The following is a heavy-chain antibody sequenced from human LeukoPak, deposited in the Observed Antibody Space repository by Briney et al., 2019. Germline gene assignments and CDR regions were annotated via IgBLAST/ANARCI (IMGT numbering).Heavy chain of an antibody. V-gene: IGHV4-34*01. CDR1: GGSFSGYY. Sequence: SETLSLTCAVYGGSFSGYYWSWIRQPPGKGLEWIGEINHSGSTNYNPSLKSRVTISVDTSKNQFSLKLSSVTAADTAVYYCAGEEPGIAAAGTARFDPWGQGTLVTVSS. CDR3: AGEEPGIAAAGTARFDP. CDR2: INHSGST. D-gene: IGHD6-13*01. J-gene: IGHJ5*02.